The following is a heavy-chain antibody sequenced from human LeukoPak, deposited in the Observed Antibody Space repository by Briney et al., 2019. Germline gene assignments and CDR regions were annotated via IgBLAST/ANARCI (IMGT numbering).Heavy chain of an antibody. Sequence: SVKVSCKASGGTFSSYAISWVRQAPGQGLEWMGRIIPIFGTANYAQKFQGRVTITTDESTSTAYMGLSSLRSEDTAVYYCARDLHKGYYYYMDVWGKGTTVTVSS. V-gene: IGHV1-69*05. CDR2: IIPIFGTA. CDR1: GGTFSSYA. J-gene: IGHJ6*03. CDR3: ARDLHKGYYYYMDV.